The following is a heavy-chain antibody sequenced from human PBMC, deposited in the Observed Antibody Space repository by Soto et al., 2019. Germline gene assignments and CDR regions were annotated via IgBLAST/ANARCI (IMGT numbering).Heavy chain of an antibody. V-gene: IGHV4-39*01. CDR1: SLSIISSSYY. D-gene: IGHD5-12*01. CDR3: ARRGSWIE. Sequence: SDTLSLTCTILSLSIISSSYYWGWIRQPPGKGLEWIGSIYYSGSTYYNPSLKSRVTISVDTSKNQFSLKLSSVTAADTAVYYCARRGSWIEWGQGTRVT. CDR2: IYYSGST. J-gene: IGHJ4*02.